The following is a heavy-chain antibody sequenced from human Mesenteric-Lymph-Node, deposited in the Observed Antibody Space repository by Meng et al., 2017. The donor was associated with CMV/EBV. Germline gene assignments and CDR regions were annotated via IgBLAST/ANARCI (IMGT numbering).Heavy chain of an antibody. CDR1: GGSISSSSYY. Sequence: SETLSLTCTVSGGSISSSSYYWGWIRQPPGKGLEWIGYIYYSGSTNYNPSLKSRVTISVDTSKNQFSLKLSSVTAADTAVYYCARISVLPHCSGGSCPPSRGPYYGMDVWGQGTTVTVSS. D-gene: IGHD2-15*01. V-gene: IGHV4-61*05. CDR2: IYYSGST. J-gene: IGHJ6*02. CDR3: ARISVLPHCSGGSCPPSRGPYYGMDV.